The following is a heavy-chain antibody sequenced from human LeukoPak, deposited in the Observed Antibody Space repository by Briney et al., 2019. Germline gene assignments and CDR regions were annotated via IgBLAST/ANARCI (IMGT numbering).Heavy chain of an antibody. J-gene: IGHJ4*02. V-gene: IGHV1-24*01. CDR2: FDPEDGET. CDR1: GYTFTSYD. Sequence: GASVKVSCKASGYTFTSYDINWVRQATGQGLEWMGGFDPEDGETIYAQKFQGRVTMTEDTSTDTAYMELSSLRSEDTAVYYCATTSRKTTVVTLLDYWGQGTLVTVSS. CDR3: ATTSRKTTVVTLLDY. D-gene: IGHD4-23*01.